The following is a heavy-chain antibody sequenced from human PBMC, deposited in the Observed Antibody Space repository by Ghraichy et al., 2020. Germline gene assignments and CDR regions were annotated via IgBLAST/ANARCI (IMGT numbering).Heavy chain of an antibody. D-gene: IGHD5-18*01. CDR3: ASASYKELGERAYYYYGMDV. CDR1: GGSFSGYY. CDR2: INHSGST. J-gene: IGHJ6*02. V-gene: IGHV4-34*01. Sequence: SETLSLTCAVYGGSFSGYYWSWIRQPPGKGLEWIGEINHSGSTNYNPSLKSRVTISVDTSKNQFSLKLSSVTAADTAVYYCASASYKELGERAYYYYGMDVWGQGTTVTVSS.